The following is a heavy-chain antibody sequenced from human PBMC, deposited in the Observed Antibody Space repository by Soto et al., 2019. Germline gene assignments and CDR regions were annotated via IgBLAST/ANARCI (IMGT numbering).Heavy chain of an antibody. D-gene: IGHD4-17*01. J-gene: IGHJ4*02. V-gene: IGHV3-30*18. CDR3: AKDPYNGDYYFDY. CDR1: GFTFSNYG. Sequence: QVQLVESGGGVVQPGRSLRLSCAASGFTFSNYGMDWVRQAPGKGLEWVAVISYDGSDKYYADSVKGRFTIFRDNSRNTLYLQMNSLRPEDTAVYYCAKDPYNGDYYFDYWGQGTLVTVSS. CDR2: ISYDGSDK.